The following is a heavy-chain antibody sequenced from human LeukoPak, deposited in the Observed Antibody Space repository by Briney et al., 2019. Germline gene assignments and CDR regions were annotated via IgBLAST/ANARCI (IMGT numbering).Heavy chain of an antibody. CDR3: AKRIIESAVAGPGLDY. Sequence: GGSLRLSCAASGFTFSSYAMSWVRQAPGKGLEWVSAISGSGGSTYYADSVKGRFTISRDNSKNTLYLQMNSLRAEDTAVYYCAKRIIESAVAGPGLDYWGQGTLVTVSS. J-gene: IGHJ4*02. V-gene: IGHV3-23*01. CDR2: ISGSGGST. CDR1: GFTFSSYA. D-gene: IGHD6-19*01.